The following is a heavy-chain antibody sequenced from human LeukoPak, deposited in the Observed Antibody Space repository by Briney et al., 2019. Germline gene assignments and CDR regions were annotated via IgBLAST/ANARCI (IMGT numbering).Heavy chain of an antibody. V-gene: IGHV3-9*03. J-gene: IGHJ2*01. D-gene: IGHD1-14*01. Sequence: GGSLRLSCAASGFTFDDYAMHWVRQAPGKGLEWVSGISWNSGSIGYADSVKGRFTISRDNAKNSLYLQMNSLRAEDMALYYCAKSSGGFNWYFDLWGRGTLVTVSS. CDR1: GFTFDDYA. CDR2: ISWNSGSI. CDR3: AKSSGGFNWYFDL.